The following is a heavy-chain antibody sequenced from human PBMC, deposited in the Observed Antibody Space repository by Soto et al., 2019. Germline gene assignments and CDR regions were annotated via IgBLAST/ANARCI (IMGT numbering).Heavy chain of an antibody. V-gene: IGHV3-33*01. J-gene: IGHJ3*02. Sequence: GGSLRLSCAASGFTFSSYGMHWVRQAPGKGLEWVAVIWYDGSNKYYADSVKGRFTISRDNSKNTLYLQMNSLRAEDTAVYYCARDNFVDYESGDAFDSWGQGTMVTL. CDR2: IWYDGSNK. CDR1: GFTFSSYG. CDR3: ARDNFVDYESGDAFDS. D-gene: IGHD4-17*01.